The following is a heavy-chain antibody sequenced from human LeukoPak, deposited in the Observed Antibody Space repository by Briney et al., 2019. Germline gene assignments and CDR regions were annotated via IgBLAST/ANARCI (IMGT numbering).Heavy chain of an antibody. CDR1: GYSFTNYW. Sequence: GESLKISCKGSGYSFTNYWIAWVRQVPGKGLEWMGIIFPSDSDTRYSPSFQGQVTISADKSITTAYLQWSSLKASDTAMYYCATVPGYWGQGTLVTVSS. D-gene: IGHD6-19*01. J-gene: IGHJ4*02. CDR2: IFPSDSDT. V-gene: IGHV5-51*01. CDR3: ATVPGY.